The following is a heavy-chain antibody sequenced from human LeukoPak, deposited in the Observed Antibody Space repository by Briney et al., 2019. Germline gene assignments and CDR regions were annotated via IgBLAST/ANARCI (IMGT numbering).Heavy chain of an antibody. Sequence: GGSLRLSCAASGFTFDDYGMSWVRQAPGKGLEWVSGINWNGGSTGYADSVKGRFTISRDNAKNSLYLQMNSLRAEDTALYYCARDRYGDYVVGAFDIWGQGTMVTVSS. J-gene: IGHJ3*02. D-gene: IGHD4-17*01. CDR3: ARDRYGDYVVGAFDI. V-gene: IGHV3-20*04. CDR2: INWNGGST. CDR1: GFTFDDYG.